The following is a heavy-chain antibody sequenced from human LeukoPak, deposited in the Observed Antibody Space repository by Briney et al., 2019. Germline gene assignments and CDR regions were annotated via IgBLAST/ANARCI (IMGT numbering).Heavy chain of an antibody. CDR2: IRSKANSYAT. Sequence: GGSLRLSCAASGFTFSGSAMHWVRQASGKGLEWVGRIRSKANSYATAYAASVKGRFTISRDDSKNTAYLQMNSLKTEDTAVYYCTRPHYDSSGYPFDYWGQGTLVTVSS. V-gene: IGHV3-73*01. CDR3: TRPHYDSSGYPFDY. D-gene: IGHD3-22*01. CDR1: GFTFSGSA. J-gene: IGHJ4*02.